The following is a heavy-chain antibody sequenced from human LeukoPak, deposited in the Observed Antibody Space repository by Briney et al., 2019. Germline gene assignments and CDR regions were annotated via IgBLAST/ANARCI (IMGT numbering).Heavy chain of an antibody. Sequence: PGGSLRLSCAVSGFTVSTNFMSWVRQAPGKGPEWVSIIYADGGTKYADSVKGRFTISRDTSENTFSLQMNSLRAEDTAVYYCARLASRSYWGQGTLVAVSS. CDR3: ARLASRSY. V-gene: IGHV3-53*01. D-gene: IGHD6-6*01. J-gene: IGHJ4*02. CDR2: IYADGGT. CDR1: GFTVSTNF.